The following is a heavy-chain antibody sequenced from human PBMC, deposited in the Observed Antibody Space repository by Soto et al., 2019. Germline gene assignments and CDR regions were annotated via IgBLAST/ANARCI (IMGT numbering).Heavy chain of an antibody. D-gene: IGHD6-13*01. CDR3: AKTRCGRQLVNYYYMDV. J-gene: IGHJ6*03. Sequence: QVQLVESGGGVVQPGRSLRLSCAASGFTFSSYGMHWVRQAPGKGLEWVAVISYDGSNKYYADSVKGRFTISRDNSKNTLYLQMNSLRAEDTAVYYCAKTRCGRQLVNYYYMDVWGKGTTVTVSS. CDR1: GFTFSSYG. V-gene: IGHV3-30*18. CDR2: ISYDGSNK.